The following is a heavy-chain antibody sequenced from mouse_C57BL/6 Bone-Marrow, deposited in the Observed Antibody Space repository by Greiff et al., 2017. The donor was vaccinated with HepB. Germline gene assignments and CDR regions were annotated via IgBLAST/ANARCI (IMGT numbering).Heavy chain of an antibody. CDR1: GFTFSDYG. V-gene: IGHV5-15*01. CDR2: ISNLAYSI. D-gene: IGHD1-1*01. J-gene: IGHJ4*01. Sequence: EVKLMESGGGLVQPGGSLKLSCAASGFTFSDYGMAWVRQAPRKGPEWVAFISNLAYSIYYADTVTGRFTISRENAKNTLYLEMSSLRSEDTAMYYCARMEDYGSSYGYAMDYWGQGTSVTVSS. CDR3: ARMEDYGSSYGYAMDY.